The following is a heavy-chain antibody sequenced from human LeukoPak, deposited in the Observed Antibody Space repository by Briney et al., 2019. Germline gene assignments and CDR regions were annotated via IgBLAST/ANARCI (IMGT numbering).Heavy chain of an antibody. CDR1: GFSFSSYA. CDR3: AKDRHYDSSGYYSAFDY. D-gene: IGHD3-22*01. J-gene: IGHJ4*02. Sequence: QTGGSLRLSCAASGFSFSSYAMSWVRQPPGKGLEWVSGLSGDGGGSIFYADSVKSRFTISRDNSKKTVYLQMNSLRAEDTAVYYCAKDRHYDSSGYYSAFDYWGQGTLVTVSS. CDR2: LSGDGGGSI. V-gene: IGHV3-23*01.